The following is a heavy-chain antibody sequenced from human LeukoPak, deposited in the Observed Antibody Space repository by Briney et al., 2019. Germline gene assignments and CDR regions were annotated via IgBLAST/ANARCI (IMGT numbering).Heavy chain of an antibody. CDR2: ISNSETT. Sequence: SETLSLTCSVSGGSVTSYYWNWVRQTPGKGLEWIGYISNSETTDYGPSFKSRVTMSLDTSKNQFSLKLSSVTAADTAVYYCARTTEGGYTYGYFYYYYMDVWGKGTTVTISS. D-gene: IGHD5-18*01. J-gene: IGHJ6*03. CDR3: ARTTEGGYTYGYFYYYYMDV. CDR1: GGSVTSYY. V-gene: IGHV4-59*02.